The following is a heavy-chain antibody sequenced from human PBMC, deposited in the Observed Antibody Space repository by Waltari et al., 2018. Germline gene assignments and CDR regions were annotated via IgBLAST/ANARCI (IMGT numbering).Heavy chain of an antibody. CDR1: GFTFSSYS. CDR3: ARDWLLRFLEWLLRYYFDY. V-gene: IGHV3-21*01. J-gene: IGHJ4*02. Sequence: EVQLVESGGGLVKPGGSLRLSCAASGFTFSSYSLNWFRQAPGKGREGVSSISSSSSYIYYADSVKGRFTISRDNAKNSLYLQMNSLRAEDTAVYYCARDWLLRFLEWLLRYYFDYWGQGTLVTVSS. CDR2: ISSSSSYI. D-gene: IGHD3-3*01.